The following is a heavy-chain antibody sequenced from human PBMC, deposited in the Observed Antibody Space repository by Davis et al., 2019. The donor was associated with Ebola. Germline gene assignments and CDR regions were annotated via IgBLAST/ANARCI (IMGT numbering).Heavy chain of an antibody. J-gene: IGHJ5*02. Sequence: SETLSLTCTVSGGSISSYYWSWIRQPPGKGLEWIGYFYYSGSTYYNPSLKSRVTISVDTSKNQFSLKLSPVTAADTAVYYCSRHTYSNGWSLENNGFDPWGQGTLVTVSS. CDR2: FYYSGST. CDR3: SRHTYSNGWSLENNGFDP. D-gene: IGHD6-19*01. V-gene: IGHV4-59*08. CDR1: GGSISSYY.